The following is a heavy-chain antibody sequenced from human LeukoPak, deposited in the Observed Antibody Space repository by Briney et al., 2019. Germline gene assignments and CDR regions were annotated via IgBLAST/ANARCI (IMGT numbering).Heavy chain of an antibody. CDR3: ARGLGYCSSTSCYNYYYGMDV. J-gene: IGHJ6*02. Sequence: SVKVSCKASGGTFSSYAISWVRQAPGQGLEWMGGIIPIFGTANYAQKFQGRVTITADESTSTAYIELSSLRSEDTAVYYCARGLGYCSSTSCYNYYYGMDVWGQGTTVTVSS. V-gene: IGHV1-69*13. CDR1: GGTFSSYA. CDR2: IIPIFGTA. D-gene: IGHD2-2*02.